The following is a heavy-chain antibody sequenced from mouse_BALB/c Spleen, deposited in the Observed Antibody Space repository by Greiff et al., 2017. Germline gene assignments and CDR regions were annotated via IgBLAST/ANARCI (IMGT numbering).Heavy chain of an antibody. CDR2: IWGDGST. J-gene: IGHJ2*01. CDR1: GFSLTGYG. CDR3: ARAYYYGSSYGFDY. Sequence: VQRVESGPGLVAPSQSLSITCTVSGFSLTGYGVNWVRQPPGKGLEWLGMIWGDGSTDYNSALKSRLSISKDNSKSQVFLKMNSLQTDDTARYYCARAYYYGSSYGFDYWGQGTTLTVSS. D-gene: IGHD1-1*01. V-gene: IGHV2-6-7*01.